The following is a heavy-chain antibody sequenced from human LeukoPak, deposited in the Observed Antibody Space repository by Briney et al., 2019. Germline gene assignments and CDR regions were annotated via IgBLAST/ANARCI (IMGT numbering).Heavy chain of an antibody. Sequence: GGSLRLSCAASGFTFSSYAMSWVRQAPGKGLEWVSAVSGGGGSTYYADSVKGRFTISRDNSKNTLYLQMNSLRAEDTAVYYCAKGLVAISYFDYWGQGTLVTVSS. CDR1: GFTFSSYA. CDR2: VSGGGGST. D-gene: IGHD5-12*01. V-gene: IGHV3-23*01. CDR3: AKGLVAISYFDY. J-gene: IGHJ4*02.